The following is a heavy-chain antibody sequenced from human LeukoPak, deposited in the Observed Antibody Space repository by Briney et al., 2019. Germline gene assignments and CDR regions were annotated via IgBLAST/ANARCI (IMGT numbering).Heavy chain of an antibody. CDR3: ARVGSSTSRYYFDY. CDR2: IYYSGST. CDR1: GGSISSGGYY. Sequence: SETLSLTCTVSGGSISSGGYYWSWIRQHPGKGLEWIGYIYYSGSTYYNPSLKSRVTILVDTSKNQFSLKLSSVTAADTAVYYCARVGSSTSRYYFDYWGQGTLVTVSS. V-gene: IGHV4-31*03. D-gene: IGHD2-2*01. J-gene: IGHJ4*02.